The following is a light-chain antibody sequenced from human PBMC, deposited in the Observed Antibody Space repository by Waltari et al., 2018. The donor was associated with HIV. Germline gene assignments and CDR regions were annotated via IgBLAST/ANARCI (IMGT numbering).Light chain of an antibody. Sequence: SYVVSQPPSESVAPGQTAVITCGGNNIGSKNVPWYQQKPGPAPVLVIYYDYARPSGIPERLSGSSSGNTATLTIRRVEAGDEADYYCQVWDSTTDHVIFGGGTKLTVL. CDR3: QVWDSTTDHVI. J-gene: IGLJ2*01. CDR2: YDY. V-gene: IGLV3-21*04. CDR1: NIGSKN.